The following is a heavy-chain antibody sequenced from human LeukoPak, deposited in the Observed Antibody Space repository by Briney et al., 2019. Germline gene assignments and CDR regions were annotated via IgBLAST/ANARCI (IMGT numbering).Heavy chain of an antibody. J-gene: IGHJ4*02. D-gene: IGHD1-26*01. CDR1: GFTFSSYW. V-gene: IGHV3-7*01. Sequence: GGSLRLSCVASGFTFSSYWVGWVRQAPGKGLEWVANINQDGGEKYYVDSVKGRFTISRDNAKNSLFLQMNSLRAEDTAVYYCTRLGGSYYTYWGQGTLVTVSS. CDR2: INQDGGEK. CDR3: TRLGGSYYTY.